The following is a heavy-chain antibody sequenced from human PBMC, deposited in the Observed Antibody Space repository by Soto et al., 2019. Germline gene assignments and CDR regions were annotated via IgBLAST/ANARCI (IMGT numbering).Heavy chain of an antibody. D-gene: IGHD5-12*01. CDR3: ARDQREFIVATDYYYYGMDV. CDR2: TYYRSRWYN. Sequence: SQTLSLTCAISGDSVSSNSAAWNWIRHSPSRGLEWLGRTYYRSRWYNDYAVSVKSRITINPDTSKNQFSLQLNSVTPEDTAVYYCARDQREFIVATDYYYYGMDVWGQGTTVTVSS. CDR1: GDSVSSNSAA. V-gene: IGHV6-1*01. J-gene: IGHJ6*02.